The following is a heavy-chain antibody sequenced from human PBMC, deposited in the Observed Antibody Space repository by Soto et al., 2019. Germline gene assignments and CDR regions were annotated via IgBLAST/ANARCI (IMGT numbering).Heavy chain of an antibody. V-gene: IGHV3-33*01. CDR3: ARDLESAFDY. J-gene: IGHJ4*02. Sequence: QVQLVESGGGVVQPGRSLRLSCAASGFTFSSYGMHWVRQAPGKGLAWVAVIWYDGSSKNYADSVKGRFTISRDNSKNTLHLQINSLRAEDTAVYYCARDLESAFDYWGQGTLVTVSS. CDR2: IWYDGSSK. CDR1: GFTFSSYG. D-gene: IGHD1-1*01.